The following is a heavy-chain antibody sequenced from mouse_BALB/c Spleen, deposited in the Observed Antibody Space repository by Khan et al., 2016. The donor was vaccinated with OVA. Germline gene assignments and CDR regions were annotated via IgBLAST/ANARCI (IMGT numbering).Heavy chain of an antibody. V-gene: IGHV1S137*01. CDR1: GYTFTDFT. CDR3: ARGGGGGGFVY. CDR2: ISTYYGDA. D-gene: IGHD1-1*02. J-gene: IGHJ3*01. Sequence: QVQLKQSGAELVRPGVSVKISCKGSGYTFTDFTMHWVKQSPAMSLEWIGVISTYYGDAEYNQKFKGKATMTVDKSSNTSYMDLARLTSEDSAVYYCARGGGGGGFVYGGQGTMVTVSA.